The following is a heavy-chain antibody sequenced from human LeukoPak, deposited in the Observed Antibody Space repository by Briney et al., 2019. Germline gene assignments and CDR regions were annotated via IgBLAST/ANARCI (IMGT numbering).Heavy chain of an antibody. CDR3: ARAMMTTAGYYFDY. V-gene: IGHV3-48*03. Sequence: GGSLRLSCAASGFTFSSYEMNWVRQAPGKGLEWVSYISSSGSTIYYAESVKGRFTMSRDNAKNSLYLQMNSLRAEDTAVYYCARAMMTTAGYYFDYWGQGILVTVSS. D-gene: IGHD4-17*01. CDR1: GFTFSSYE. CDR2: ISSSGSTI. J-gene: IGHJ4*02.